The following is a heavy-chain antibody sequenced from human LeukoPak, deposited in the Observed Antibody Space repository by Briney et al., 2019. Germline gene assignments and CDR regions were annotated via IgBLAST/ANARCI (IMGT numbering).Heavy chain of an antibody. CDR3: ARTGPRLWSYYYYYMDV. J-gene: IGHJ6*03. Sequence: SETLSLTCAVYGGSFSGYYWSWIRQPPGKGLEWIGEINHSGSTNYNPSLKSRVTISVDTSKNQFSLKLSSVTAADTAVYYCARTGPRLWSYYYYYMDVWGKGTTVTVSS. CDR1: GGSFSGYY. D-gene: IGHD5-18*01. CDR2: INHSGST. V-gene: IGHV4-34*01.